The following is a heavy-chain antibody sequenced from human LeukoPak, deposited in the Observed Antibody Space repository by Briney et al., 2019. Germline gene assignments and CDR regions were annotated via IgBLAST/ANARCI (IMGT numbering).Heavy chain of an antibody. D-gene: IGHD6-19*01. J-gene: IGHJ4*02. CDR3: ARDPSNTSGRYIYFDY. CDR1: GFTFTGYY. CDR2: INPNSGGT. Sequence: ASVKVSCKTSGFTFTGYYLHWVRQAPGQGLEWMGWINPNSGGTNYAQKFQGRVTMTRDTSISTAYMELSRLTSDDTAVYYCARDPSNTSGRYIYFDYWGQGTLVTVSS. V-gene: IGHV1-2*02.